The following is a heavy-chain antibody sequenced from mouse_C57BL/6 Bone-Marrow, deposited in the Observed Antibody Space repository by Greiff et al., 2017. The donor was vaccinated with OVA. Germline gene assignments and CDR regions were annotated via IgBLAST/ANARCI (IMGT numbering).Heavy chain of an antibody. J-gene: IGHJ1*03. Sequence: VQLQESGAELARPGASVKLSCKASGYTFTSYGISWVKQRTGQGLEWIGEIYPRSGNTYYNEKFKGKATLTADKSSSTAYMELRSLTSEDSAVYFCARGGNWYFDVWGTGTTVTVSS. CDR1: GYTFTSYG. CDR3: ARGGNWYFDV. V-gene: IGHV1-81*01. CDR2: IYPRSGNT.